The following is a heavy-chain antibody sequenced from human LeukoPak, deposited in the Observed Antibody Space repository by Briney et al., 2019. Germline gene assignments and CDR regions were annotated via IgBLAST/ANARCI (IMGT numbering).Heavy chain of an antibody. Sequence: PGGSLRLSCAASGFTFSTYWMNWVRQAPGKGLEWVASIKLDGGENYYVDSVKGRFTISRDNAKNSLSLQMNSLRAEDTAVYYCATGAESGYSYGFDYYFDYWGQGTLVTVSS. V-gene: IGHV3-7*01. CDR2: IKLDGGEN. D-gene: IGHD5-18*01. CDR3: ATGAESGYSYGFDYYFDY. J-gene: IGHJ4*02. CDR1: GFTFSTYW.